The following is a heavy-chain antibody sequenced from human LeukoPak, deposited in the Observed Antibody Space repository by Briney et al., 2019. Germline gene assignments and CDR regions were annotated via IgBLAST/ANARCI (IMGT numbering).Heavy chain of an antibody. J-gene: IGHJ4*02. CDR2: IYYSGNT. CDR1: GGSISSSSYF. V-gene: IGHV4-39*01. Sequence: SETLSLTCTVSGGSISSSSYFWGWIRQPPGKGLEWIGSIYYSGNTYYNPSLKSRVTISLDTSKSQFSLKLGSVTAADTAVYYCARRNRWELLEFWGQGTLVTVSS. D-gene: IGHD1-26*01. CDR3: ARRNRWELLEF.